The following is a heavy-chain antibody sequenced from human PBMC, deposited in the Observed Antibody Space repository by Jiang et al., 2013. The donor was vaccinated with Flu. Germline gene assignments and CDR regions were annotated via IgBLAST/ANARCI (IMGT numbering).Heavy chain of an antibody. CDR3: ARHRSGSYMDAFDV. V-gene: IGHV5-51*01. D-gene: IGHD1-26*01. J-gene: IGHJ3*01. Sequence: GAEVKKPGESLQISCKDSTLSNFWIAWVRQKPGKGLEWMGIIYPGDSDTRYSPSFQGQVTISADKSKNTAYLQWASLQASDTAIYYCARHRSGSYMDAFDVWGRGTEVTVSS. CDR1: TLSNFW. CDR2: IYPGDSDT.